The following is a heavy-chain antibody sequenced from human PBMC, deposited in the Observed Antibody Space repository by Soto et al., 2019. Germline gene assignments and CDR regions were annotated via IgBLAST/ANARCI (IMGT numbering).Heavy chain of an antibody. CDR2: ISDTGSSH. CDR1: GFTFSSYG. J-gene: IGHJ4*02. CDR3: AKDRGGDCPDNSCYFGADY. D-gene: IGHD2-2*01. V-gene: IGHV3-30*18. Sequence: GGSLRLSCVGSGFTFSSYGMHWVRQAPGKGLECVAVISDTGSSHYYTASVEGRFTISRENSKNTLSLHMDRLRVEDTAVYYCAKDRGGDCPDNSCYFGADYWGQGTPVTVSS.